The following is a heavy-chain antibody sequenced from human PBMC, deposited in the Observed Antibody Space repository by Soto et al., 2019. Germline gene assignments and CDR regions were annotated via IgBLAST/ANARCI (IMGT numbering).Heavy chain of an antibody. CDR2: IYYSGST. Sequence: QVQLQESGPGLVKPSQTLSLTCTVSGGSISSGDYYWSWIRQPPGKGLEWIGYIYYSGSTYYNPSLKSRVTISPDTSMNQFSLKLSSVTAADTAVYYCARVVSTYDIAAPGEFDYWRQGTLVTFSS. V-gene: IGHV4-30-4*01. CDR1: GGSISSGDYY. CDR3: ARVVSTYDIAAPGEFDY. J-gene: IGHJ4*02. D-gene: IGHD6-13*01.